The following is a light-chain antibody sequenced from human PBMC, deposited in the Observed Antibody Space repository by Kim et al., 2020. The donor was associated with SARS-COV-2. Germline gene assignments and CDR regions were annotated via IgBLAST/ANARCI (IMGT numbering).Light chain of an antibody. Sequence: PGKTARITWGGTGIVSKGVHCYQQKPGQAPVLVIYYDSDRPSGIPERFSGSNSGNTATLTISRVEAGDEADYYCQVWDSSSDHRVVFGGGTQLTVL. CDR3: QVWDSSSDHRVV. J-gene: IGLJ2*01. CDR1: GIVSKG. V-gene: IGLV3-21*04. CDR2: YDS.